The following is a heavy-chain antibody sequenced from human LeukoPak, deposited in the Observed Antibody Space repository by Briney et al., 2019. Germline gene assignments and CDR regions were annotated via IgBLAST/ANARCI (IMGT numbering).Heavy chain of an antibody. CDR1: GFTFSSYG. CDR2: IWYDGSNK. D-gene: IGHD3-22*01. Sequence: GGSLRLSCAASGFTFSSYGMHWVRQAPGKGLEWVAVIWYDGSNKYYSDSVKGRFTISRDNSKNTLYLQMNSLRAEDTAVYYCARVALGYYYDSSGYPDYWGQGTLVTVSS. V-gene: IGHV3-33*01. CDR3: ARVALGYYYDSSGYPDY. J-gene: IGHJ4*02.